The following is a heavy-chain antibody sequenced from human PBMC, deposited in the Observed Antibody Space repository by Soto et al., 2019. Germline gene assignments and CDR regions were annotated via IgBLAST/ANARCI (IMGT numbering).Heavy chain of an antibody. Sequence: SETLSLTCTVSGGSISSSSFYWDWIRQPPGKGLEWIGSIYYSGSTYYNPSLKSRVTISVETSKNQFSLKLSSVTAADTAVYYCARHVGTIFGVAGIYDAFDIWGQGTMVTVSS. V-gene: IGHV4-39*01. CDR2: IYYSGST. D-gene: IGHD3-3*01. CDR3: ARHVGTIFGVAGIYDAFDI. CDR1: GGSISSSSFY. J-gene: IGHJ3*02.